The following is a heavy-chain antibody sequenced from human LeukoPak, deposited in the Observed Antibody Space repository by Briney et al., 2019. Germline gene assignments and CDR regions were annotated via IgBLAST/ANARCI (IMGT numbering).Heavy chain of an antibody. CDR2: ISYDGSNK. J-gene: IGHJ4*02. CDR1: GFTFSSYA. Sequence: GGSLRLSCAASGFTFSSYAMSWVRQAPGKGLEWVAIISYDGSNKYYADSVKGRFTISRDNSKNTLYLQMNSLKTEDTAVYYCASGVCGGSCYQIDYWGQGTLVTVSS. D-gene: IGHD2-15*01. V-gene: IGHV3-30-3*01. CDR3: ASGVCGGSCYQIDY.